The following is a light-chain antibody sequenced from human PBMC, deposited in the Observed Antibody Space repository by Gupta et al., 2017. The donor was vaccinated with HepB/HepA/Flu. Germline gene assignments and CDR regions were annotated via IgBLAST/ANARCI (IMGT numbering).Light chain of an antibody. CDR1: SSNIGSNY. Sequence: QSVLPQPPSASGTPGQRITISCSGSSSNIGSNYVYWYQQLPGTAPRLLIYKNDQRPSGVPARFSGSKSGTSASLAISGLRSEDEADYYCAAWDDSLSGVVFGGGTKVTVL. CDR2: KND. CDR3: AAWDDSLSGVV. J-gene: IGLJ2*01. V-gene: IGLV1-47*01.